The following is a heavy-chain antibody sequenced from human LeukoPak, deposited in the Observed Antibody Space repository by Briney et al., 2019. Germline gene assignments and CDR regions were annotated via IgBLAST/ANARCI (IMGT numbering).Heavy chain of an antibody. V-gene: IGHV3-23*01. CDR2: ISGTGGST. CDR1: GFTFSSYA. Sequence: GGSLRLSCAASGFTFSSYAMTWVRQAPANGLEWVSTISGTGGSTYYADSVKGRFTISRDNFKTTLSLQINRLRAEDTDVYSCATPLSGDPPFISYSAMAVWGVGTTVTVYS. J-gene: IGHJ6*04. CDR3: ATPLSGDPPFISYSAMAV. D-gene: IGHD2-21*01.